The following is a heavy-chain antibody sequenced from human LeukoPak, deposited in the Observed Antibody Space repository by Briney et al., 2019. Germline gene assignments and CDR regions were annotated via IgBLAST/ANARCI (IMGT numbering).Heavy chain of an antibody. J-gene: IGHJ4*02. CDR3: ATYSGAHHKTFDD. Sequence: GGSLRLSCAASGFSLSTYWMSWIRQAPGKGLEWVANIKQDESEKDYVDSVKGRFTISRDNAKNSLYLQMSSLRAEDTAVYYCATYSGAHHKTFDDWGQGTLVTVSS. V-gene: IGHV3-7*03. D-gene: IGHD1-26*01. CDR1: GFSLSTYW. CDR2: IKQDESEK.